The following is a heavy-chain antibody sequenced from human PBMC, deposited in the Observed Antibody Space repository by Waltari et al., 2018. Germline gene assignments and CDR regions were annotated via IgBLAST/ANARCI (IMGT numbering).Heavy chain of an antibody. Sequence: LRLSCASGFTFSSYAMHWVRQAPGKGLEWVAVISYDGSNKYYADSVKGRFTISRDNSKNTLYLQMNSLRAEDTAVYYCARDGRDMITFGGVIVPYFDYWGQGTLVTVSS. CDR3: ARDGRDMITFGGVIVPYFDY. V-gene: IGHV3-30*01. CDR1: GFTFSSYA. D-gene: IGHD3-16*02. CDR2: ISYDGSNK. J-gene: IGHJ4*02.